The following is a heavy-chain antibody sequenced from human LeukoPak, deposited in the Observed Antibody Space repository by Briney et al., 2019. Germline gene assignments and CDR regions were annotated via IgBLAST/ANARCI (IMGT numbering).Heavy chain of an antibody. V-gene: IGHV3-30*02. CDR1: GFTFSSYG. J-gene: IGHJ4*02. CDR2: IRYDGSNK. CDR3: AKDIGIAVAGTCFDY. D-gene: IGHD6-19*01. Sequence: GGSLRLSCAASGFTFSSYGMHWVRQAPGKGLEWVAFIRYDGSNKYYADSVKGRFTISRDNSKNTLYLQMNSLRAEDTAVYYCAKDIGIAVAGTCFDYWGQGTLVTVSS.